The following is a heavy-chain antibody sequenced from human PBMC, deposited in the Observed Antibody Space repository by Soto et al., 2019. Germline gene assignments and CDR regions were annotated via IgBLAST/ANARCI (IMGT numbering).Heavy chain of an antibody. Sequence: GGSLRLSCAASGFTFSNAWMSWVRQAPGKGLEWVGRIKSKTDGGTTDYAAPVKGRFTISRDDSKNTLYLQMNSLKTEDTAVYYCTTVEDCSGGSCYDPGKYYYYYYYMDVWGKGTTVTVSS. CDR1: GFTFSNAW. CDR3: TTVEDCSGGSCYDPGKYYYYYYYMDV. J-gene: IGHJ6*03. CDR2: IKSKTDGGTT. V-gene: IGHV3-15*01. D-gene: IGHD2-15*01.